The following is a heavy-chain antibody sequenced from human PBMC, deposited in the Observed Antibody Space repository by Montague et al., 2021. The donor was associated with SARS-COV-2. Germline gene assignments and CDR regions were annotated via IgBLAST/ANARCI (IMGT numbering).Heavy chain of an antibody. J-gene: IGHJ5*02. D-gene: IGHD3-10*01. CDR2: INSDGSST. Sequence: SLSLSFSASGFPISSYWMHWVRQAPGKGLVWVSRINSDGSSTNYADSVQGRFTISRDNAKNTLYLQMNSLRAEDTAVYYCAGGGLWFGPGGQGTLVTVSS. CDR1: GFPISSYW. CDR3: AGGGLWFGP. V-gene: IGHV3-74*01.